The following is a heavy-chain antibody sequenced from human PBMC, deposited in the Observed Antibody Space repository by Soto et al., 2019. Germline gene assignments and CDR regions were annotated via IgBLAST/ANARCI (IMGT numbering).Heavy chain of an antibody. CDR2: IYSGGST. CDR1: GFTVSSNY. CDR3: ARADMVRGVITSYYFDY. Sequence: GGSLRLSCAASGFTVSSNYMSWVRQAPGKGLEWVSVIYSGGSTYYADSVKGRFTISRDNSKNTLYLQMNSLRAEDTAVYYCARADMVRGVITSYYFDYWGQGTLVTVSS. D-gene: IGHD3-10*01. V-gene: IGHV3-66*01. J-gene: IGHJ4*02.